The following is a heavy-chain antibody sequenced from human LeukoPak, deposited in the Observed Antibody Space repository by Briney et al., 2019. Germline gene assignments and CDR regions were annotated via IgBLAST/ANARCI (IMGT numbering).Heavy chain of an antibody. J-gene: IGHJ4*02. Sequence: PGGSLRLSCAASGFTFSSYAMHWVRQAPRKGLEWVAVISYEGSNKYYADSVKGRFTISRDNSKNTLYLQMNSLRAEDTAVYYCARMRDYYDSSGYYGTLDYWGQGTLVTGSS. CDR3: ARMRDYYDSSGYYGTLDY. D-gene: IGHD3-22*01. CDR2: ISYEGSNK. V-gene: IGHV3-30*01. CDR1: GFTFSSYA.